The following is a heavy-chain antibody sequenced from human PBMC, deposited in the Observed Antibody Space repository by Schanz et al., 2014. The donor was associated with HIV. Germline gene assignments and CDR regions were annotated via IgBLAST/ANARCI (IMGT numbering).Heavy chain of an antibody. V-gene: IGHV3-21*01. CDR1: GFTFDKYS. Sequence: EVQLVESGGGLVKPGGSLRLSCVVSGFTFDKYSINWVRQAPGKGLEWVSSISSSGSFSFTHHADSVKGRFTISRDNAKNSLYLQMNSLTVEDTAVYYCARGMDVWGQGTTVVVSS. J-gene: IGHJ6*02. CDR3: ARGMDV. CDR2: ISSSGSFSFT.